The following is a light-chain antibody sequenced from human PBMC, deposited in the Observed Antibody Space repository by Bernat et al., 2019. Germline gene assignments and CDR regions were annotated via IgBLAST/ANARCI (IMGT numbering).Light chain of an antibody. Sequence: QSALTQSRSVSGSPGQSVTISCTGTSSDVGDRNYVSWYQHHPGQAPKFIIYDVSKRPSGVPDRFSGSKSGHTASLTISGLQADDEADYYCCSYAGNSFVFGTGTKVTVL. CDR1: SSDVGDRNY. CDR2: DVS. CDR3: CSYAGNSFV. V-gene: IGLV2-11*01. J-gene: IGLJ1*01.